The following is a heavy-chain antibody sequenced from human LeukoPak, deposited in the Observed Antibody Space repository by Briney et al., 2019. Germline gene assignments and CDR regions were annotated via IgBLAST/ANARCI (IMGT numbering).Heavy chain of an antibody. CDR1: VFTFDDYS. CDR3: ARAPVAYCGGDCYAPDDY. V-gene: IGHV3-20*01. CDR2: INWNGGST. Sequence: TGGSLRLSCAASVFTFDDYSMRWVRQAPGKGLEWVSGINWNGGSTGYADSVKGRFTISRDNAKNSLYLQMNSLRAEDTALYHCARAPVAYCGGDCYAPDDYWGQGTLVTVSS. D-gene: IGHD2-21*02. J-gene: IGHJ4*02.